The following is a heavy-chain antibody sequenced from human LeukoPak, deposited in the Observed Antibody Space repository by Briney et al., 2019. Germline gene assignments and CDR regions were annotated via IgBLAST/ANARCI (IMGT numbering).Heavy chain of an antibody. D-gene: IGHD6-19*01. CDR3: ARDMGASSSGSLDP. J-gene: IGHJ5*02. CDR1: GFTFSSYG. CDR2: IWYDGSNK. Sequence: GGSLRLSCAASGFTFSSYGMHWVRQAPGKGLEWVAVIWYDGSNKYYADSVKGRFTVSRDNSKNTLYLQMNSLRAEDTAVYYCARDMGASSSGSLDPWGQGTLVTVSS. V-gene: IGHV3-33*01.